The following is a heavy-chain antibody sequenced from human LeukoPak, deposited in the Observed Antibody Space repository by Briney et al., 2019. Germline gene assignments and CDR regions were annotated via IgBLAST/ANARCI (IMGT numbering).Heavy chain of an antibody. Sequence: SQTLSLTCTVSGGSISSGGYYWSWIRQHPGKGLEWIGYINYRGSTYYNPPLKSRVTISVDTSKNQFSLKLSSVTAADTAVYYCASPGYSSGWYVFDYWGQGTLVAVSS. D-gene: IGHD6-19*01. CDR1: GGSISSGGYY. J-gene: IGHJ4*02. CDR2: INYRGST. CDR3: ASPGYSSGWYVFDY. V-gene: IGHV4-31*03.